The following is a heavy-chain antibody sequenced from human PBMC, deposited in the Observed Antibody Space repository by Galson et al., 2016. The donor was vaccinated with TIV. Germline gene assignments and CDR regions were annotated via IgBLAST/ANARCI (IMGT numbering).Heavy chain of an antibody. V-gene: IGHV4-31*03. CDR1: GGSISSNGIF. D-gene: IGHD2-15*01. CDR3: ATGQDSGAYFDD. CDR2: IYHSGST. J-gene: IGHJ4*02. Sequence: TLSLTCTVSGGSISSNGIFWSWIRQHPGKGLEWIGYIYHSGSTHYNPPHKCRVAMSVDTSKNQLSLTLTSVTAADTAVYYCATGQDSGAYFDDWGQGTLVTVSS.